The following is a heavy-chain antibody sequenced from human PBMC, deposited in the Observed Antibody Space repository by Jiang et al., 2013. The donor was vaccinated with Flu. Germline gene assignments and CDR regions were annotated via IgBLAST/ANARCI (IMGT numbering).Heavy chain of an antibody. CDR1: GDSVSSNSAA. D-gene: IGHD5-12*01. J-gene: IGHJ6*02. Sequence: QTLSLTCAISGDSVSSNSAAWNWIRQSPSRGLEWLGRTYYRSKWYNDYAVSVKSRITINPDTSKNQFSLQLNSVTPEDTAVYYCARDLSGYDWVGDYYYGMDVWGQGTTVTVSS. CDR3: ARDLSGYDWVGDYYYGMDV. CDR2: TYYRSKWYN. V-gene: IGHV6-1*01.